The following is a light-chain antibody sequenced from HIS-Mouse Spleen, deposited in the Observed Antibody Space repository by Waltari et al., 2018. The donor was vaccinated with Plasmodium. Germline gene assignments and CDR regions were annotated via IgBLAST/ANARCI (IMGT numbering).Light chain of an antibody. CDR1: QSISNY. CDR2: AAS. Sequence: DIQMTQSPSSLSASVGDRVTITCRASQSISNYLNWYQQKPGKAPKFLIYAASTLQSGVPSRFSGSGSGTDFTLTISSLQPEDFATYYCQQRYRTCTFGQGTKVEIK. CDR3: QQRYRTCT. J-gene: IGKJ1*01. V-gene: IGKV1-39*01.